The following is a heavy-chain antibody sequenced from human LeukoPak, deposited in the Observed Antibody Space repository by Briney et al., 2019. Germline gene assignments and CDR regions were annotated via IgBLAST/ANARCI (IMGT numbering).Heavy chain of an antibody. CDR2: AYGDGDSK. Sequence: GGSLRLSCAASGFPFRSYGVHWVRQAPGKGLEWVAVAYGDGDSKYYADSVKGRFIISKDISKNTLFLQMSSLGAEDTAVYYCAKDRGYYASYGMDVWGQGTTVTVSS. CDR3: AKDRGYYASYGMDV. J-gene: IGHJ6*02. V-gene: IGHV3-33*06. CDR1: GFPFRSYG. D-gene: IGHD3-10*01.